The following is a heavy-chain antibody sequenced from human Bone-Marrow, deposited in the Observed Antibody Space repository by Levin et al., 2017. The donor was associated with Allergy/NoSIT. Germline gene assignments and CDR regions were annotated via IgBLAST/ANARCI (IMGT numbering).Heavy chain of an antibody. V-gene: IGHV4-59*01. D-gene: IGHD4-23*01. CDR1: GDSINNYY. CDR3: ARNPGGNSPFYYYAMDV. Sequence: PSETLSLTCTVSGDSINNYYWSWIRQPPGKGLEWIGYIHFTGSTNYNPSVKSRVTISIDTSKNQFSLNLNSVTTADTAVYFCARNPGGNSPFYYYAMDVWGQGRTVIVSS. CDR2: IHFTGST. J-gene: IGHJ6*02.